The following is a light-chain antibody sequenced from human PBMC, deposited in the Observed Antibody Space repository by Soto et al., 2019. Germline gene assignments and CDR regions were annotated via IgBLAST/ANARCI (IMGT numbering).Light chain of an antibody. Sequence: QXLLTQTASGSGSSRQSITIACTGTSSDVGGYNYVSWYQQHPGKAPKLMIYEVSNRPSGVSNRFSGSKSGNTASLTISGLQAEEEADYYCSSYTSSSNYVFGTGTKVTAL. CDR3: SSYTSSSNYV. CDR1: SSDVGGYNY. CDR2: EVS. V-gene: IGLV2-14*01. J-gene: IGLJ1*01.